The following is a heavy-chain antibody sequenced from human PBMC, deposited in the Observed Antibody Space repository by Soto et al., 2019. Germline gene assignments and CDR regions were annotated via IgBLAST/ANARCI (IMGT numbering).Heavy chain of an antibody. V-gene: IGHV1-18*01. Sequence: GASVKVSCKASGYTFTSYGISWVRQAPGQGLEWMGWISAYNGNTNYAQKLQGRVTMTTDTSTSTAYMELRSLRSDDTAVYYCARPYCSGGSCSNWFDPWGQGTLVTVSS. CDR1: GYTFTSYG. CDR3: ARPYCSGGSCSNWFDP. CDR2: ISAYNGNT. J-gene: IGHJ5*02. D-gene: IGHD2-15*01.